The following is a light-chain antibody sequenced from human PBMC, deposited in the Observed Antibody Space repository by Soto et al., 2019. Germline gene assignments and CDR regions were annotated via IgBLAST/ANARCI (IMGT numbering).Light chain of an antibody. J-gene: IGKJ5*01. V-gene: IGKV3-20*01. CDR2: GAA. CDR1: QNVSILY. CDR3: QQYGGSPIT. Sequence: EIVVTQTPGTLSLSPAEKAALSCSASQNVSILYLAWYQQRPALAHRLLIYGAASRASGVPVRFSGSGSGTDFTLTINRLEPDDFALYYCQQYGGSPITFGLGTRLE.